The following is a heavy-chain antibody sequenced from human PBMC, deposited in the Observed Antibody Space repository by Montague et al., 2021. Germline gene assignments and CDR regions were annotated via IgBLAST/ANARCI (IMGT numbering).Heavy chain of an antibody. J-gene: IGHJ5*02. V-gene: IGHV3-23*01. D-gene: IGHD2-15*01. CDR2: ITGSGATT. CDR1: GFTFSNYG. CDR3: ARGRGVSGGRGQLDP. Sequence: SLRLSCAASGFTFSNYGMSWVRQAPGKGLEWVSSITGSGATTYYADSVKGRFTISRDNSENTLYLQMNNLRAEDTALYYCARGRGVSGGRGQLDPWGQGTLVTVSS.